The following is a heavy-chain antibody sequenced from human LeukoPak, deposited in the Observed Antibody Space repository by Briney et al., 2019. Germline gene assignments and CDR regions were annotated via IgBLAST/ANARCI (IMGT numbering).Heavy chain of an antibody. CDR3: AKEQARSHGMDV. CDR1: GFTFSNYG. Sequence: GSLRLSCAASGFTFSNYGMHGVRPAPGKGLESAAVISYDGSNKYYTYSVKGRFSISRDKSKHTLYLQTNSLGAEDTAVYYCAKEQARSHGMDVWGQGTKVTVSS. V-gene: IGHV3-30*18. CDR2: ISYDGSNK. J-gene: IGHJ6*01.